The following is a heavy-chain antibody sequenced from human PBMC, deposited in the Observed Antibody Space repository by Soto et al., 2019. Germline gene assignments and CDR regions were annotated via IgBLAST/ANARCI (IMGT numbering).Heavy chain of an antibody. CDR2: IYPDDSDT. D-gene: IGHD2-8*02. CDR3: ASSVLVTSTMNYFDF. J-gene: IGHJ4*02. CDR1: GYSFSNFW. Sequence: GESLKISCKGSGYSFSNFWIAWVRQMPGEGLEWLGIIYPDDSDTRYSPSFLGQVTISADKSIKTTYLQWSSLKASDPARYFCASSVLVTSTMNYFDFWGQGTLVTVSS. V-gene: IGHV5-51*01.